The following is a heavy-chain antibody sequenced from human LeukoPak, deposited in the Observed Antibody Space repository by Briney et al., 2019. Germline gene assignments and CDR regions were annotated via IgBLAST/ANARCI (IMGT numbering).Heavy chain of an antibody. CDR2: IYYSGST. V-gene: IGHV4-59*01. D-gene: IGHD3-10*01. CDR1: GGSITNYY. Sequence: SETLSLTCTVSGGSITNYYWSWIRQPPGKGLEWIGYIYYSGSTNYNPSLKSRVTMSVDTSKNQFSLKLSSVTAADTAVFYCAREYMGENKEGERYYYRSGSDYLNWFDPWGQGTLVTVSS. CDR3: AREYMGENKEGERYYYRSGSDYLNWFDP. J-gene: IGHJ5*02.